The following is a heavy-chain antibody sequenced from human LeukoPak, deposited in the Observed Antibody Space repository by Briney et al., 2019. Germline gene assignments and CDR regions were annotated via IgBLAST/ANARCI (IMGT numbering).Heavy chain of an antibody. V-gene: IGHV5-51*01. D-gene: IGHD5-12*01. CDR2: IYPGGSDT. Sequence: GESLKISCKGSGYTFSRYWIAGGRQMPGKGLDGRGIIYPGGSDTRYSPSFEGQVRMPADKSISTAYMQWRSLKASDTAIYYCARLFSGLDPKVKNFYYSGMDVWGQGSTVTVSS. CDR1: GYTFSRYW. J-gene: IGHJ6*02. CDR3: ARLFSGLDPKVKNFYYSGMDV.